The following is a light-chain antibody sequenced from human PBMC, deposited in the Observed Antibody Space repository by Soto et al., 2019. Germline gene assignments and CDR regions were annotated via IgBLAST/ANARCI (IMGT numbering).Light chain of an antibody. J-gene: IGKJ5*01. CDR2: AAS. CDR3: QESYSTPKT. CDR1: QSISSY. V-gene: IGKV1-39*01. Sequence: DIQTTQYPSSLSAYVGDRVTITCRASQSISSYLNWYQQKPVKAPKLLIYAASSLQSGVPSRFSGSGSGTDFTLTISWLQPEDFATYYCQESYSTPKTFGQGTRLE.